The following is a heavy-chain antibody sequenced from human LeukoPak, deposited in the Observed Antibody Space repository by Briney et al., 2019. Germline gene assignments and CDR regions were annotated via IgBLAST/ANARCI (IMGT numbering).Heavy chain of an antibody. CDR1: GYSISSGYY. CDR2: IYYSGST. Sequence: SETLSLTCTVSGYSISSGYYWGWIRQPPGKGLEWIGSIYYSGSTYYNPSLKSRVTISVDTSKNQFSLKLSSVTAADTAVYYCARIRGYSYGYFDYWGQGTLVTVSS. J-gene: IGHJ4*02. CDR3: ARIRGYSYGYFDY. D-gene: IGHD5-18*01. V-gene: IGHV4-38-2*02.